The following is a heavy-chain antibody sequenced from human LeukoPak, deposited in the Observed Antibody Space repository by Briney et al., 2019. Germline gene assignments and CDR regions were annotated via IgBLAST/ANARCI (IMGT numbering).Heavy chain of an antibody. J-gene: IGHJ4*02. Sequence: GGSLRLSCAASGFTFRRYGMTWVRQAPGKGLDWVSSVSDSGRNTYYADSVKGRFTISRDNSRNTLYLQVNSLRAEDTAVYYCAREYHDSSGYLDYWGQGTLVTVSS. CDR3: AREYHDSSGYLDY. CDR2: VSDSGRNT. V-gene: IGHV3-23*01. D-gene: IGHD3-22*01. CDR1: GFTFRRYG.